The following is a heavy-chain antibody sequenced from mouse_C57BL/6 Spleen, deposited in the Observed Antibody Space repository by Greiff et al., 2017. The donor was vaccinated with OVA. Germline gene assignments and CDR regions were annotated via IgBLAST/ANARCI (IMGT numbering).Heavy chain of an antibody. CDR3: TRDRTPYWYFDV. J-gene: IGHJ1*03. Sequence: EVMLVESGEGLVKPGGSLKLSCAASGFTFSSYAMSWVRQTPEKRLEWVAYISSGGDYIYYADTVKGRFTISRDNARNTLYLQMSSLKSEDTAMYYCTRDRTPYWYFDVWGTGTTVTVSS. CDR2: ISSGGDYI. V-gene: IGHV5-9-1*02. D-gene: IGHD2-14*01. CDR1: GFTFSSYA.